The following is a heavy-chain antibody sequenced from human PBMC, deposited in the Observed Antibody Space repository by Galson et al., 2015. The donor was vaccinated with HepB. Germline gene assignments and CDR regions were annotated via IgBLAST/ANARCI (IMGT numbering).Heavy chain of an antibody. D-gene: IGHD1-26*01. J-gene: IGHJ6*02. Sequence: AVRLSCAAAGFTFSSYSMNWVRQAPGKGLDWFSSISSSSSYIYYADSVKGRFTISRDNAKNSLYLQMNSLRSEDTAVYYCARASYPSGSYYYGMDVWGQGTTVTVSS. CDR1: GFTFSSYS. V-gene: IGHV3-21*01. CDR2: ISSSSSYI. CDR3: ARASYPSGSYYYGMDV.